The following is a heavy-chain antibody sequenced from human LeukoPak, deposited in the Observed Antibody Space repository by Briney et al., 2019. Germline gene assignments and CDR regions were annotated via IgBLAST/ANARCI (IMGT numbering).Heavy chain of an antibody. V-gene: IGHV3-7*03. CDR2: IKEDGSEK. J-gene: IGHJ3*02. CDR3: ARLHSAVYYGDAFDI. CDR1: GFTFSSYW. D-gene: IGHD3-10*01. Sequence: GGSLRLSCAVSGFTFSSYWTTWVRQAPGKGLEWVAKIKEDGSEKYYVDSVKGRFTVSRDNVKNSLFLQMNSLRVEDTAAYYCARLHSAVYYGDAFDIWGQGTMVTVSS.